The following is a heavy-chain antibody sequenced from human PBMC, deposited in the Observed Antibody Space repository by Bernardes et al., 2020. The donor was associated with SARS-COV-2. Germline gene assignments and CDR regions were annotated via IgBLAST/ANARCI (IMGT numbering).Heavy chain of an antibody. D-gene: IGHD2-21*01. CDR3: AKDCSTDPCDS. CDR1: GFTFSNFG. J-gene: IGHJ5*02. CDR2: ISGSGEGT. V-gene: IGHV3-23*01. Sequence: GRSLRLSCAASGFTFSNFGMSWVRQAPGKGLEWMSTISGSGEGTHYADSVKGRFTVSRDNSKNTLYLQMNSLRVEDTAVYYCAKDCSTDPCDSWGQGTLVTVSS.